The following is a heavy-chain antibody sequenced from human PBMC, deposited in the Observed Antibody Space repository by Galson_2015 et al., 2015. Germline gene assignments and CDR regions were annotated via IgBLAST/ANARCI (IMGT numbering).Heavy chain of an antibody. J-gene: IGHJ4*02. CDR2: ISSSSSTI. CDR3: ASRITIFGVVVP. D-gene: IGHD3-3*01. Sequence: SLRLSCAASGFTFSDYYMSWIRQAPGKGLEWVSYISSSSSTIYYADSVKGRFTISRDNAKNSLYLQMNSLRAEDTAVYYCASRITIFGVVVPWGQGTLVTVSS. CDR1: GFTFSDYY. V-gene: IGHV3-11*01.